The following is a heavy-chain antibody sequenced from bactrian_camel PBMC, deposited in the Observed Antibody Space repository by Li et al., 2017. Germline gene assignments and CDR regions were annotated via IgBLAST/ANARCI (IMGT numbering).Heavy chain of an antibody. Sequence: VQLVESGGGSVHPGGSLRLSCAASKHSDSTLCMAWFRQGPGKKREGVADIDTDGRTTYALSVKDRFTISRDNAKTTVYLQMNDLKPEDTAKYYCAARLCILQPPLSELRYALWGQGTQVTVS. CDR2: IDTDGRT. J-gene: IGHJ4*01. CDR1: KHSDSTLC. V-gene: IGHV3S53*01. D-gene: IGHD1*01. CDR3: AARLCILQPPLSELRYAL.